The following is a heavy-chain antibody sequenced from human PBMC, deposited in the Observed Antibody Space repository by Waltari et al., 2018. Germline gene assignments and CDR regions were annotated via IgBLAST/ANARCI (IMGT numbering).Heavy chain of an antibody. D-gene: IGHD3-10*01. V-gene: IGHV4-4*07. CDR3: ARDGVDYYGSGSPLAFDI. Sequence: QVQLQESGPGLVKPSETLSLTCTVSGGSISSYYWSWIRQPAGKGLEWIGRIYTSGSTNYNPSPKSRVTMSVDTSKNQFSLKLSSVTAADTAVYYCARDGVDYYGSGSPLAFDIWGQGTMVTVSS. CDR1: GGSISSYY. CDR2: IYTSGST. J-gene: IGHJ3*02.